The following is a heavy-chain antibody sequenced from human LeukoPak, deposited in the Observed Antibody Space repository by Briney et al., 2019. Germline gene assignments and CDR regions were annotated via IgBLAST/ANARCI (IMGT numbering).Heavy chain of an antibody. CDR1: GGSSSGYS. Sequence: PSETLSLTCAVYGGSSSGYSWSWIRQPPGKGLEWIGEINHSGSTNSNPSLKSRVTISVDTSKNQFSLKLSSVTAADTAVYYCARGDYSFDYWGQGTLVTVSS. V-gene: IGHV4-34*01. CDR2: INHSGST. CDR3: ARGDYSFDY. J-gene: IGHJ4*02.